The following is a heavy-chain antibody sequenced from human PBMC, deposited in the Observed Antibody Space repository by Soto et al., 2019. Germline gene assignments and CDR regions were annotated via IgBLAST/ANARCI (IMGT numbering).Heavy chain of an antibody. CDR3: ARRGPGTYFDY. CDR1: GFTFSSYA. V-gene: IGHV3-23*01. CDR2: VSGSGGST. D-gene: IGHD6-13*01. Sequence: EVQLLESGGGLVQPGGSLRLSCAASGFTFSSYAMRWVRQAPGKGLEWVSAVSGSGGSTYYADSVKGRFTISRDNSKNTVYRQMSSLRGEGTAVYYCARRGPGTYFDYWGQGTVVTVSS. J-gene: IGHJ4*02.